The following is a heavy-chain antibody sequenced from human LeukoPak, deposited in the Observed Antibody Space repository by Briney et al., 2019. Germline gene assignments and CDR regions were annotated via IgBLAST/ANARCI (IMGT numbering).Heavy chain of an antibody. D-gene: IGHD3-3*01. V-gene: IGHV4-34*01. Sequence: SETLSLTFAVYGGSFSGYYWSWIRQPPGKGLERIGEINHSGSTNYNPSLKSRVTISVDTSKNQFSLKLSSVTAADTAVYYCARGGYYDFWSGNYYYYMDVWGKGTTVTVSS. CDR2: INHSGST. J-gene: IGHJ6*03. CDR1: GGSFSGYY. CDR3: ARGGYYDFWSGNYYYYMDV.